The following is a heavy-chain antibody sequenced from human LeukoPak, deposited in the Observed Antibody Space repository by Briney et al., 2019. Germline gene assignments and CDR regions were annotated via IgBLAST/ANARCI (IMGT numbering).Heavy chain of an antibody. CDR1: GFTFSSYG. J-gene: IGHJ4*02. CDR3: ANDILTGYPVGY. CDR2: ISYDGSNK. D-gene: IGHD3-9*01. Sequence: PGGSLRLSCAASGFTFSSYGMHWVRQAPGKGLEWVAVISYDGSNKYYADSVKGRFTISRDNSKNTLYLQMNSLRAEDTAVYYCANDILTGYPVGYWGQGTLVTVSS. V-gene: IGHV3-30*18.